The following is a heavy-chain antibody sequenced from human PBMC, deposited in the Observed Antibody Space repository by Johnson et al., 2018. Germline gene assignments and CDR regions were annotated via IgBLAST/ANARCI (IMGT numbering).Heavy chain of an antibody. CDR3: ANDNQFVVVGAASGYYYYSMDV. D-gene: IGHD2-15*01. J-gene: IGHJ6*03. CDR2: ISWNSGSI. Sequence: VQLVQSGGGLVQPGRSLRLSCAASGFTFDDYAMHWVRQAPGKGLEWVSGISWNSGSIGYADSVKGRFTISRDNAKNSLYLQMNSLRAEDTALDYCANDNQFVVVGAASGYYYYSMDVWGKGTTVTVSS. CDR1: GFTFDDYA. V-gene: IGHV3-9*01.